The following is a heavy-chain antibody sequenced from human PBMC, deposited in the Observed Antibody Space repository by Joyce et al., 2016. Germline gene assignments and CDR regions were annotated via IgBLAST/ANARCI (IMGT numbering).Heavy chain of an antibody. D-gene: IGHD5-18*01. CDR2: ISFDGTNK. J-gene: IGHJ5*02. Sequence: QVHLVESGGGVVQPGKSLRLSCAASGFSFSSYDMHWVRQAPGKGLEWVALISFDGTNKYYADSVKGRFTSSRDNSKNIVSLQMNSLRPEDTGLYYCAVLGYKYDRESWFDPWGQGTRVTVSS. CDR1: GFSFSSYD. CDR3: AVLGYKYDRESWFDP. V-gene: IGHV3-30-3*01.